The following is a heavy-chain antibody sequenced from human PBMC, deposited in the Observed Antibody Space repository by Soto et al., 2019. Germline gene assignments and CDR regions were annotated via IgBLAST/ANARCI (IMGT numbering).Heavy chain of an antibody. J-gene: IGHJ6*02. D-gene: IGHD3-22*01. V-gene: IGHV3-74*01. CDR1: GFTFSSYW. CDR2: INSDGSST. Sequence: GGSLRLSCAASGFTFSSYWMHWVRQAPGKGLVWVSRINSDGSSTSYADSVKGRFTISRDNAKNTLYLQMNSLRAEDTAVYYCARPYYYDSSGYAPNMYGMDVWGQGTTVTVSS. CDR3: ARPYYYDSSGYAPNMYGMDV.